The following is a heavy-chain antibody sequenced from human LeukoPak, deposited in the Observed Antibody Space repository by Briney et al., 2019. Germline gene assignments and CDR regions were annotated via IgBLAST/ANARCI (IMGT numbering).Heavy chain of an antibody. Sequence: ASVKVSCKASGGTFSSYAISWVRQAPGQGLEWMGWISAYNGNTNYAQKLQGRVTMTTDTSTSTAYMELRSLRSDDTAVYYCARAILRGTAPYYFDYWGQGTLVTVSS. V-gene: IGHV1-18*01. CDR2: ISAYNGNT. CDR3: ARAILRGTAPYYFDY. CDR1: GGTFSSYA. J-gene: IGHJ4*02. D-gene: IGHD6-13*01.